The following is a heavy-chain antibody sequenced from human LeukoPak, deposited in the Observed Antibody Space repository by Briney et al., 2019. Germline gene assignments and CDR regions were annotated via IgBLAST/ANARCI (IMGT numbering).Heavy chain of an antibody. Sequence: SVKVSCKASGGTFSSYAISWVRQAPGQGLEWMGRIIPILDVANYAQKFQGRVTITADKSTSTAYMELSSLRSEDTAVYYCAKAIYSKYDAFDIWGQGTMVTVSS. D-gene: IGHD4-11*01. J-gene: IGHJ3*02. V-gene: IGHV1-69*04. CDR3: AKAIYSKYDAFDI. CDR2: IIPILDVA. CDR1: GGTFSSYA.